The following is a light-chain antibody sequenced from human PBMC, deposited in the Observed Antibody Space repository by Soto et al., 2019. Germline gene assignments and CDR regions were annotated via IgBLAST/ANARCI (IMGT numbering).Light chain of an antibody. Sequence: DIQMTQSPSSLSASVGDRVTITCRASQSISSYLNWYQQKPGRAPKLLMYAASSLQSGVPLRFSGSGPGADFTLTIRSLQPEDFATYYCQQGYSTPYTFGQGTKLEIK. V-gene: IGKV1-39*01. CDR3: QQGYSTPYT. CDR2: AAS. CDR1: QSISSY. J-gene: IGKJ2*01.